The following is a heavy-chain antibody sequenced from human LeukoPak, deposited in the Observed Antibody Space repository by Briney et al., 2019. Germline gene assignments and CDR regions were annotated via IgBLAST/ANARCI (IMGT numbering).Heavy chain of an antibody. CDR2: INQDGSTK. D-gene: IGHD6-6*01. J-gene: IGHJ4*02. CDR1: GFIFSNYW. Sequence: GGSLRLSCAASGFIFSNYWMSWVRQAPGKGLEWVANINQDGSTKYYADSVRGRFTISRDNTKNSVFLQMNSLRAEDTAVYYRARVGYSSSSIDYWGQGTLVTVSS. CDR3: ARVGYSSSSIDY. V-gene: IGHV3-7*01.